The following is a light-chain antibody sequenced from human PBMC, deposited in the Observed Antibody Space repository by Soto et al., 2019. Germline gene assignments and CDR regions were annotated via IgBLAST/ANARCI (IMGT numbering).Light chain of an antibody. Sequence: EIVMTQSPATLSVSPGERATLSCRASQSVSSNLAWYQQKPGQAPRLLIYDASKRATGIPARFSGSGSGTEFTLTISSLQSEDFALYYCQQYNDWPLTFGQGTRWIS. CDR1: QSVSSN. CDR2: DAS. CDR3: QQYNDWPLT. V-gene: IGKV3D-15*01. J-gene: IGKJ1*01.